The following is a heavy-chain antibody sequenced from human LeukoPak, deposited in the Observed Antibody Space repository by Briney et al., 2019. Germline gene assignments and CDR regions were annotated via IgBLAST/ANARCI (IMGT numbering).Heavy chain of an antibody. Sequence: GGSLRLSCAASGFTFSSYEMNWVRQAPGKGLEWVSSISSSSSYIYYADSVKGRFTISRDNAKNSLYLQVNSLMTEDTAVYYCARDYLTGYSNPFFDYWGQGGLVTVSS. V-gene: IGHV3-21*01. J-gene: IGHJ4*02. CDR3: ARDYLTGYSNPFFDY. CDR1: GFTFSSYE. CDR2: ISSSSSYI. D-gene: IGHD3-9*01.